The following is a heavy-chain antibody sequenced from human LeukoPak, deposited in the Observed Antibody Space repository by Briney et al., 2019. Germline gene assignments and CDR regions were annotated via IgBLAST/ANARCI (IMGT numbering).Heavy chain of an antibody. D-gene: IGHD4-17*01. CDR1: GGSFSGYY. Sequence: SETLSLTCAVYGGSFSGYYWSWIRQPPGKGLEWIGEINHIGSTNYNPSLKSRVTISVDTSKNQFSLKLSSVTAADTAVYYCARNYGDCDCDYWGQGTLVSVSS. J-gene: IGHJ4*02. V-gene: IGHV4-34*01. CDR2: INHIGST. CDR3: ARNYGDCDCDY.